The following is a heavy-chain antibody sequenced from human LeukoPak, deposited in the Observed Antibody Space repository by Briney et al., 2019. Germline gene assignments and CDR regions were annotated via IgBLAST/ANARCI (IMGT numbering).Heavy chain of an antibody. CDR1: GFTFNSYA. Sequence: GGSLRLSCAASGFTFNSYAMARVRQAPEKGLEWVSSITDNGISTYYADSVKGRFTISRDNSKNTLFLQMNSLRAEDTAVYFCAKGLRGRYDYWGQGTLVTVSS. V-gene: IGHV3-23*01. J-gene: IGHJ4*02. CDR3: AKGLRGRYDY. CDR2: ITDNGIST. D-gene: IGHD1-26*01.